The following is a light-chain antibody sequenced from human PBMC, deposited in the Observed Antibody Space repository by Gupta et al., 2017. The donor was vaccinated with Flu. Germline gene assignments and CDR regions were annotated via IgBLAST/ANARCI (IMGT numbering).Light chain of an antibody. CDR3: QQRDSTPCT. V-gene: IGKV1-39*01. Sequence: DIQMTQSPSSLSASVGDRVTITCRASQSISSYLNWYQQKPGKAPKLLIYDASRMQSGVTSRFSGSGSGTDFTLTISSRQPEDVAIYYCQQRDSTPCTFGRGTKVEIK. CDR1: QSISSY. J-gene: IGKJ4*01. CDR2: DAS.